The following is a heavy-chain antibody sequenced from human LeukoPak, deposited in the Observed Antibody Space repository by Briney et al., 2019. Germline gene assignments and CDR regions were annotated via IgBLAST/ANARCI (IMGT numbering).Heavy chain of an antibody. Sequence: GASVKVSCKASGYTFTSYDINWVRQATGQGLEWMGWMNPNSGNTGYAQKFQGRVTMTRDTSTSTVYMELSSLRSEDTAVYYCARDGTLNWFDPWGQGTLVTVSS. CDR3: ARDGTLNWFDP. D-gene: IGHD1-26*01. CDR2: MNPNSGNT. J-gene: IGHJ5*02. V-gene: IGHV1-8*02. CDR1: GYTFTSYD.